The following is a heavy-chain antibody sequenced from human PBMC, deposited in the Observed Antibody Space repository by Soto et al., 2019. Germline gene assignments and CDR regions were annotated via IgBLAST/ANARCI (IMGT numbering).Heavy chain of an antibody. Sequence: PSETLSLTCTVSGGSISSSSYYWGWIRQPPGKGLEWIGSIYYSGSTYYNPSLKSRVTISVDTSKNQFSLKLSSVTAADTAVYFCAILLHWYYDILTGLYYFDYWGQGTLVTVSS. J-gene: IGHJ4*02. CDR1: GGSISSSSYY. CDR3: AILLHWYYDILTGLYYFDY. V-gene: IGHV4-39*01. CDR2: IYYSGST. D-gene: IGHD3-9*01.